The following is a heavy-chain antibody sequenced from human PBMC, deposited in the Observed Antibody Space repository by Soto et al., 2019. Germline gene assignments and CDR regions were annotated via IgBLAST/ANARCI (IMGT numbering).Heavy chain of an antibody. CDR3: AKNFGYYDFWRGATNAFDI. V-gene: IGHV3-23*01. J-gene: IGHJ3*02. CDR1: GFTFSSYA. CDR2: ISGSGGST. Sequence: EVQLLESGGGLVQPGGSLRLSCAASGFTFSSYAMRWVRQAPGKVLEWVSAISGSGGSTYYADSVKGRFTISRDNSKNTLYLQMNSLRAEDTALYYCAKNFGYYDFWRGATNAFDIWGQGTMVTVSS. D-gene: IGHD3-3*01.